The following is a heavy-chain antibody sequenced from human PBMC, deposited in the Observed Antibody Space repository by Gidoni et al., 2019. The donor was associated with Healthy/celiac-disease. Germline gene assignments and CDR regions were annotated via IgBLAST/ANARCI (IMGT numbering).Heavy chain of an antibody. V-gene: IGHV3-64D*06. D-gene: IGHD5-12*01. CDR1: GFTFSSYA. J-gene: IGHJ6*02. Sequence: CSASGFTFSSYAMHWVRQAPGKGLEYVSAISSNGGSTYYADSVKGRFTISRDNSKNTLYLQMSSLRAEDTAVYYCVSDIVATIDYYYYGMDVWGQGTTVTVSS. CDR3: VSDIVATIDYYYYGMDV. CDR2: ISSNGGST.